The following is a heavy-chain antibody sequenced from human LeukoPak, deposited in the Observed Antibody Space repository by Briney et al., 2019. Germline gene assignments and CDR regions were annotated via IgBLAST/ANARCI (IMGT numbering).Heavy chain of an antibody. D-gene: IGHD3-10*01. CDR1: GFSLGNYG. V-gene: IGHV3-23*01. J-gene: IGHJ4*02. CDR2: ISERGGST. Sequence: PGGSLRLSCVVSGFSLGNYGMTWVRQAPGKGLEWVSYISERGGSTTYADSVKGRFTISRDTSLNTLYLQMNNLRAEDTALYFCAKRGVVIRGILVIGYHQEAYHYDFWGQGVLVTVSS. CDR3: AKRGVVIRGILVIGYHQEAYHYDF.